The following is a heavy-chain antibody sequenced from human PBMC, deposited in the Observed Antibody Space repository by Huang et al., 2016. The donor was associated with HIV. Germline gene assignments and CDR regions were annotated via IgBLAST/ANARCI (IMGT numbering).Heavy chain of an antibody. CDR1: GGSFKFSD. CDR3: ASGASYESWTPYYSGWHYSMDV. V-gene: IGHV1-69*13. J-gene: IGHJ6*03. Sequence: QVHLVQSGAEVKQPGSSVRVSCTASGGSFKFSDISWVRHAPGQGLEWLGGILPSLCRVNYAKDRSYRVTITARESTTTVYMDRTSLRPEDTAVYYCASGASYESWTPYYSGWHYSMDVWGEGTTVTVSS. CDR2: ILPSLCRV. D-gene: IGHD3-10*01.